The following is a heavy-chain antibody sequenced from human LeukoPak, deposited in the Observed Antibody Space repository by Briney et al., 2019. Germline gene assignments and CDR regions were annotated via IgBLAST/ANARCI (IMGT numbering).Heavy chain of an antibody. CDR3: ASGHFGVVSRDY. Sequence: ASVKVSCKFSGYTLTELSMHWVRQVPGKGLEWMGGFDPEDGETIYAQKFQGRVTMTEDTSTDTAYMELSSLRSEDTAVYYCASGHFGVVSRDYWGQGTLVTVSS. J-gene: IGHJ4*02. D-gene: IGHD3-3*01. V-gene: IGHV1-24*01. CDR2: FDPEDGET. CDR1: GYTLTELS.